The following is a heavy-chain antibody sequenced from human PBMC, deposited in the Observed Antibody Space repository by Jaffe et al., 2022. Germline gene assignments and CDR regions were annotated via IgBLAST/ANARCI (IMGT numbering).Heavy chain of an antibody. V-gene: IGHV4-38-2*01. CDR2: IYHSGST. CDR3: ARHVYYGSGSYYNVKFDP. D-gene: IGHD3-10*01. J-gene: IGHJ5*02. CDR1: GYSISSGYY. Sequence: QVQLQESGPGLVKPSETLSLTCAVSGYSISSGYYWGWIRQPPGKGLEWIGSIYHSGSTYYNPSLKSRVTISVDTSKNQFSLKLSSVTAADTAVYYCARHVYYGSGSYYNVKFDPWGQGTLVTVSS.